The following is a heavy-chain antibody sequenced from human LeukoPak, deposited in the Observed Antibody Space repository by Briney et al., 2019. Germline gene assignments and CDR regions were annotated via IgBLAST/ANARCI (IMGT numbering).Heavy chain of an antibody. V-gene: IGHV4-39*07. J-gene: IGHJ4*02. Sequence: SETLSLTCTVSGGSISSSSYYWGWIRQPPGKGLEWIGSIYYSGSTYYNPSLESRVTISVDTSKNQFSLKLSSVTAADTAVYYCARDLAAAGTGRFDYWGQGTLVTVSS. CDR3: ARDLAAAGTGRFDY. D-gene: IGHD6-13*01. CDR1: GGSISSSSYY. CDR2: IYYSGST.